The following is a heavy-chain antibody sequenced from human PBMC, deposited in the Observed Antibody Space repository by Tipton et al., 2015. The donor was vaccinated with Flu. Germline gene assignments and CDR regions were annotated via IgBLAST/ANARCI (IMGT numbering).Heavy chain of an antibody. CDR1: GFTFSSDA. Sequence: SLRLSCTDSGFTFSSDAMTWVRQAPGKGLEWVANIKQDGSETDYVDSVKGRFSISRDNAKNSVYLQMISLRAEDTAVYYCARGRDSGHFFDYWGQGALVTVSS. D-gene: IGHD5-12*01. J-gene: IGHJ4*02. CDR3: ARGRDSGHFFDY. CDR2: IKQDGSET. V-gene: IGHV3-7*01.